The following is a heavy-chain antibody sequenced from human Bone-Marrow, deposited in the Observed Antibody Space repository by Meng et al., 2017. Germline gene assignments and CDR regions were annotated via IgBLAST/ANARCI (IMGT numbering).Heavy chain of an antibody. CDR2: MNPNSGNT. J-gene: IGHJ5*02. Sequence: QGQLGESGAEVKKPGASVKVSCKASGYTFTSYDINWVRQATGQGLEWMGWMNPNSGNTGYAQKFQGRVTMTRNTSISTAYMELSSLRSEDTAVYYCARGRRGDWWAPNSWFDPWGQGTLVTVSS. CDR3: ARGRRGDWWAPNSWFDP. V-gene: IGHV1-8*01. D-gene: IGHD2-21*02. CDR1: GYTFTSYD.